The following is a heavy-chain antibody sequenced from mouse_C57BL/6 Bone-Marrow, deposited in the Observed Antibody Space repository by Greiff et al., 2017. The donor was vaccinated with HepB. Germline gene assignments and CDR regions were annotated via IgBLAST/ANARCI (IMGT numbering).Heavy chain of an antibody. CDR1: GYTFTSYW. V-gene: IGHV1-69*01. J-gene: IGHJ3*01. D-gene: IGHD2-2*01. CDR3: ARYEVTRNWFAY. CDR2: IDPSDSYT. Sequence: QVQLQQPGAELVMPGASVKLSCKASGYTFTSYWMHWVKQRPGQGLEWIGEIDPSDSYTNYNQKFKGKSTLTVDKSSSTAYMQLSSLTSEDSAVYYCARYEVTRNWFAYWGQGTLVTVSA.